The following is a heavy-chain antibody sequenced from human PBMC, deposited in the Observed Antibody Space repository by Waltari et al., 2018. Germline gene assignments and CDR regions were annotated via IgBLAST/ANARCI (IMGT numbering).Heavy chain of an antibody. CDR2: ITNSGGTP. J-gene: IGHJ4*02. D-gene: IGHD2-2*01. CDR1: GFTFKNYA. Sequence: EVQLLESGGGLVQPGGSLRLSCVASGFTFKNYAMNWVRQAPGMGLEWISGITNSGGTPYYAESARGRFTISRDNSKNTVYLEAQSLTVEDTAVYYCAKEEVAVPAATLDYWGQGTLVTVSS. V-gene: IGHV3-23*01. CDR3: AKEEVAVPAATLDY.